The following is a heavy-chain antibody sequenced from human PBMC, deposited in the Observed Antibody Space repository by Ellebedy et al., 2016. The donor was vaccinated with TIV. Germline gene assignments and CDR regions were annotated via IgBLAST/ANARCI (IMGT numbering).Heavy chain of an antibody. Sequence: GGSLRLSCAASGFTLSLFAMHWVRQAPGKGLEWLSVISGDGSSTYFTDSVKGRLTITRDNSKNTLYLQMNRLTTEDTAVYYCAKGSSSGFNYDRVGFDNWGQGTLVTVSS. CDR2: ISGDGSST. CDR3: AKGSSSGFNYDRVGFDN. CDR1: GFTLSLFA. J-gene: IGHJ4*02. D-gene: IGHD3-22*01. V-gene: IGHV3-23*01.